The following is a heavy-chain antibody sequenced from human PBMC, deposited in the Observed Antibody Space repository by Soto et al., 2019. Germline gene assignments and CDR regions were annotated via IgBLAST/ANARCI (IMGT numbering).Heavy chain of an antibody. V-gene: IGHV1-69*02. CDR1: GGTFSSYT. CDR3: ARATRPNYYGSGRNGGYYFDY. D-gene: IGHD3-10*01. CDR2: IIPILGIA. Sequence: QVQLVQSGAEVKKPGSSVKVSCKASGGTFSSYTISWVRQAPGQGLEWMGRIIPILGIANYAQKFQGRVTITADKSTSTAYMELSSLRSEDTAVYYCARATRPNYYGSGRNGGYYFDYWGQGTLVTVSS. J-gene: IGHJ4*02.